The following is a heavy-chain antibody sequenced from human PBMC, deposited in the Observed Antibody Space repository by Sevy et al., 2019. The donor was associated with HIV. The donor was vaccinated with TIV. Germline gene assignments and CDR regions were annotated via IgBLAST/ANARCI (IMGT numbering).Heavy chain of an antibody. CDR1: GGSFSGYY. D-gene: IGHD1-26*01. V-gene: IGHV4-34*01. Sequence: SETLSLTCAVYGGSFSGYYWSWIRQPPGKGLEWIGEINHSGSTNYNPSLKSRVTISVDTSKNQFSLKLSSVTAADTAVYYCASANSGSTGLYDYWGQGTLVTVSS. J-gene: IGHJ4*02. CDR3: ASANSGSTGLYDY. CDR2: INHSGST.